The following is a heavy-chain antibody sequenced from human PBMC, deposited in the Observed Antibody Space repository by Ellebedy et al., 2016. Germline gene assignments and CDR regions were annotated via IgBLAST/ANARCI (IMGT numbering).Heavy chain of an antibody. J-gene: IGHJ4*02. CDR1: GFSLSTSGEG. Sequence: SGPTLVKPTPTLMVTCTFSGFSLSTSGEGVGWIRQPPGKALEWLALIYWDDDKRFSPSLNSRLSINKDTSKNQVVLRMTNMDPVDTATYYCAHSSGWYAPFDYWGQGTLVTVSS. V-gene: IGHV2-5*02. CDR3: AHSSGWYAPFDY. D-gene: IGHD6-19*01. CDR2: IYWDDDK.